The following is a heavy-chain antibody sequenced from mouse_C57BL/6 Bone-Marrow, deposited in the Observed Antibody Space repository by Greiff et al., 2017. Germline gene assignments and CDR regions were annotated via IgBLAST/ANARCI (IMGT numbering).Heavy chain of an antibody. J-gene: IGHJ2*01. V-gene: IGHV3-6*01. CDR3: ARVQDD. Sequence: EVQLQQSGPGLVKPSQSLSLTCSVTGYSITSGYYWNWIRQFPGNKLEWMGYISYDGSNNYNPSLKNRISITRDTSKNQFFLKLNSVTTEDTATYYCARVQDDWGKGTTLTVSS. CDR2: ISYDGSN. CDR1: GYSITSGYY.